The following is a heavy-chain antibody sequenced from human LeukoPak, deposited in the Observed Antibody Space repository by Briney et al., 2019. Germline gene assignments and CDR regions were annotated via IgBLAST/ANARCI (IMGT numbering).Heavy chain of an antibody. CDR2: ISSSGSTI. J-gene: IGHJ5*02. D-gene: IGHD3-10*01. CDR1: GFTFSSYE. Sequence: GGSLRLSCAASGFTFSSYEMNWVRQAPGKGLEWVSYISSSGSTIYYADSVKGRFTISRDNAKNSLYLQMNSLRVEDTAVYYCARELVRGVRSFDPWGQGTLVTVSS. CDR3: ARELVRGVRSFDP. V-gene: IGHV3-48*03.